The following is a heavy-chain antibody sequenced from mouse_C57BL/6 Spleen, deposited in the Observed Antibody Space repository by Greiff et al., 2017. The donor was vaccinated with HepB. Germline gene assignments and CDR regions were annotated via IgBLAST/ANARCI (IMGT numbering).Heavy chain of an antibody. CDR3: ATIYYDYDEGDFDY. Sequence: EVQLQQSGPELVKPGASVKMSCKASGYTFTDYNMHWVKQSHGKSLEWIGYINPNNGGTSYNQKFKGKATLTVTKSSSTAYMELRSLTSEESAVYYCATIYYDYDEGDFDYWGQGTTLTVSS. D-gene: IGHD2-4*01. CDR1: GYTFTDYN. J-gene: IGHJ2*01. V-gene: IGHV1-22*01. CDR2: INPNNGGT.